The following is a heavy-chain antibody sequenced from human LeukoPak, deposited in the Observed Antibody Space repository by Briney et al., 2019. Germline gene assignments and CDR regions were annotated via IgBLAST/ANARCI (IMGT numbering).Heavy chain of an antibody. Sequence: RAGESLKISCKGSGYRFTNYWIGWVRQMPGKGLEWMGIIYPGDSDARYSPSFQGQVTFSADKSISTAYLQWSSLKASDTAMYYCARYYYYYYMDVWGKGTTVTVSS. V-gene: IGHV5-51*01. CDR3: ARYYYYYYMDV. CDR1: GYRFTNYW. CDR2: IYPGDSDA. J-gene: IGHJ6*03.